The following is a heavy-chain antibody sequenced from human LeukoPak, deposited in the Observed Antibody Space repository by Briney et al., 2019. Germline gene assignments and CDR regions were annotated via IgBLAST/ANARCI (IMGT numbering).Heavy chain of an antibody. D-gene: IGHD5-18*01. CDR2: INHSGST. Sequence: SETLSLTCAVYGGSFSGYYWSWIRQAPGKGLEWIGEINHSGSTNYNPSLKSRVTISVDTSKNQFSLKLSSVTAADTAVYYCARARRYSYGSLCFDYWGQGTLVTVSS. CDR3: ARARRYSYGSLCFDY. CDR1: GGSFSGYY. V-gene: IGHV4-34*01. J-gene: IGHJ4*02.